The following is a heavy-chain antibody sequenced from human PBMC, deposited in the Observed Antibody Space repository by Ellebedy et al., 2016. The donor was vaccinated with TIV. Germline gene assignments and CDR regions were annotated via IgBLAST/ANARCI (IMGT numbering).Heavy chain of an antibody. J-gene: IGHJ3*02. D-gene: IGHD2-2*01. CDR1: GGSINNRY. CDR3: ARWFDASDNDAFDI. Sequence: MPSETLSLTCTVSGGSINNRYWSWIRQVAGKGLEWIGRIYSSGTTNYNPPLNSRVTMSVDTSKNQFSLRLTSVTAADTAIYYCARWFDASDNDAFDIWGQGRVVIVSS. V-gene: IGHV4-4*07. CDR2: IYSSGTT.